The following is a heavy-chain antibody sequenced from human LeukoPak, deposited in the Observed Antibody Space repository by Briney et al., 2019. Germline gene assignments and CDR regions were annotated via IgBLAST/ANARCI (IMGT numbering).Heavy chain of an antibody. V-gene: IGHV4-59*12. CDR3: ARTIPNDSSGYYY. D-gene: IGHD3-22*01. Sequence: PSETLSLTCTVSGGSISSYYWSWIRQPPGKGLQWIGYIHYSGSTNYNPSLKSRVTISVDTSKNQFSLELSSVTAADTAVYYCARTIPNDSSGYYYWGQGTLVTVSS. J-gene: IGHJ4*02. CDR1: GGSISSYY. CDR2: IHYSGST.